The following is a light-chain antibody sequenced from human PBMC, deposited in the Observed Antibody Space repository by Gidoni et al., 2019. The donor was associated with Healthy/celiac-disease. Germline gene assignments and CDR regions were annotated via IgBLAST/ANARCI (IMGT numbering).Light chain of an antibody. Sequence: ELVLTQSPCTLSLSPGERATLSCRASQRVSSSYLAWYQQKPGQAPRRLIYGASSRATGIPDRFSGSGSGTDLTLTISRLEPEDFAVYYCQQYGSSNEVTFXQXTRLEIK. CDR3: QQYGSSNEVT. CDR1: QRVSSSY. J-gene: IGKJ5*01. CDR2: GAS. V-gene: IGKV3-20*01.